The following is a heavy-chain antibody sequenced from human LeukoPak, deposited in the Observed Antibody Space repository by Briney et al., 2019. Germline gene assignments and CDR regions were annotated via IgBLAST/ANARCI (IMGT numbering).Heavy chain of an antibody. Sequence: GGSLRLSCATSGFTFNDYAIHWVRQAPGKGLEWVAAVSYDGNLQHYADAVKGRFTVSRDNSKNTVFLQINSLRTDDSAVYWCVKVYPTVTTSSVLGSWGQGTLVTVSS. CDR3: VKVYPTVTTSSVLGS. CDR2: VSYDGNLQ. V-gene: IGHV3-30*18. J-gene: IGHJ4*02. CDR1: GFTFNDYA. D-gene: IGHD4-17*01.